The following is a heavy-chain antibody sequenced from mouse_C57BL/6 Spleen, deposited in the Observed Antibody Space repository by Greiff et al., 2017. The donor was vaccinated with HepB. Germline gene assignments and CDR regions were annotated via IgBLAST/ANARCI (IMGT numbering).Heavy chain of an antibody. Sequence: EVQVVESGGGLVKPGGSLKLSCAASGFTFSSYAMSWVRQTPEKRLEWVATISDGGSYTYYPDNVKGRFTISRDNAKNNLYLQMSHLKSEDTAMYYCARDVTTVEAYWGQGTLVTVSA. D-gene: IGHD1-1*01. CDR3: ARDVTTVEAY. J-gene: IGHJ3*01. V-gene: IGHV5-4*01. CDR1: GFTFSSYA. CDR2: ISDGGSYT.